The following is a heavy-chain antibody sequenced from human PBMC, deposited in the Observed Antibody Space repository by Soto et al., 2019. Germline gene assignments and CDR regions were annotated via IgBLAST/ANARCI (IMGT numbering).Heavy chain of an antibody. CDR3: ARVRLLWNWFDP. J-gene: IGHJ5*02. Sequence: SETLSLTCTVSGGSISSYYWSWIRQPPGKGLEWIGYIYYSGSTNYNPSLKSRVTISVDTSKNQFSLKLSSVTAADTAVYYCARVRLLWNWFDPWGQGTLVTVSS. V-gene: IGHV4-59*01. CDR1: GGSISSYY. D-gene: IGHD3-10*01. CDR2: IYYSGST.